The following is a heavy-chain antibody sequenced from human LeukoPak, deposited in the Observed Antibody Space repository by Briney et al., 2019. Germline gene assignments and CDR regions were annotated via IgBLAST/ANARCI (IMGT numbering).Heavy chain of an antibody. CDR3: ARARHSSGWPDAFDI. D-gene: IGHD6-19*01. J-gene: IGHJ3*02. Sequence: PGGSLRLSCAASGFTFSRYDMHGVRQATGKGLEWVSAIGTAGYTYYPGSVQGGFTIYNEKTQRSVYLQIDSLWAGNTDVDYCARARHSSGWPDAFDIWGQGTMVTVSS. CDR1: GFTFSRYD. V-gene: IGHV3-13*04. CDR2: IGTAGYT.